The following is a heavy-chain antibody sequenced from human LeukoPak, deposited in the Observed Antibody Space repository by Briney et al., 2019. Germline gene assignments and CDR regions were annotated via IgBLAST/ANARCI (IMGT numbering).Heavy chain of an antibody. CDR1: GYSFTSYW. V-gene: IGHV5-51*01. Sequence: GESLKISFKGSGYSFTSYWIGWVRQRPGKGLEWMGIIHPDDYDTRYSPSFQGQVTISADKSVSTAYLQWSSLKASDTAMYYCAGLAHRYFDYWGQGTLVTVSS. CDR2: IHPDDYDT. CDR3: AGLAHRYFDY. J-gene: IGHJ4*02.